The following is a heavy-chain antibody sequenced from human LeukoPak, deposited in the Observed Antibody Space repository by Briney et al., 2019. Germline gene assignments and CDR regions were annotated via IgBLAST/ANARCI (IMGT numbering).Heavy chain of an antibody. CDR2: IKQDGSEE. Sequence: PGGSLRLSCAASGFTFSSHWMSWVRQAPGKGLEWVANIKQDGSEEYYVDSVKGRFTISRDNAKNSLYLQMNSLRAEDTAVYYCAREAAAGTYYFDYWGQGTLVTVSS. CDR1: GFTFSSHW. V-gene: IGHV3-7*01. D-gene: IGHD6-13*01. CDR3: AREAAAGTYYFDY. J-gene: IGHJ4*02.